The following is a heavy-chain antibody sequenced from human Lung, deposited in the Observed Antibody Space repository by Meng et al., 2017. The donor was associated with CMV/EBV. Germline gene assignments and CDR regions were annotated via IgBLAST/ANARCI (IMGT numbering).Heavy chain of an antibody. CDR3: ARAQKGALMTGMGV. D-gene: IGHD4/OR15-4a*01. CDR1: GFTFDDYT. J-gene: IGHJ6*02. CDR2: ISWNSAIR. V-gene: IGHV3-9*01. Sequence: SCAASGFTFDDYTMYWVRQTPGKGLEWVSAISWNSAIRDYAGSVKGRFTISRDNARKTLYLQMNTLRIEDTALYYCARAQKGALMTGMGVWGQGTTVIVSS.